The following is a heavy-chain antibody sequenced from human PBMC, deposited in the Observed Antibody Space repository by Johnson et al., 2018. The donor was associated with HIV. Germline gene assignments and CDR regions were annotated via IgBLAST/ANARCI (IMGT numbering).Heavy chain of an antibody. J-gene: IGHJ3*02. D-gene: IGHD6-13*01. CDR1: AFPFDDHA. CDR3: ARERAQQLGSKEHDAFDI. Sequence: VQLVESGGGLVQPGRSLRLSCAASAFPFDDHALHWVRQTPGKGLQWFSIILKGRFTISRDNAKNDLDLQMHSLRPEDTALFYCARERAQQLGSKEHDAFDIWGQGTMVTVSS. CDR2: I. V-gene: IGHV3-9*01.